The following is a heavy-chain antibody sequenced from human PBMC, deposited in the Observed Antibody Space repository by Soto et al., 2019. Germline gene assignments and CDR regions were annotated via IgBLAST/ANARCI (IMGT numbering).Heavy chain of an antibody. J-gene: IGHJ5*02. V-gene: IGHV4-59*01. CDR3: ARSFYGGNPNWFDP. CDR2: IYNSGRY. CDR1: AGFICGY. Sequence: SETQSLTCTVSAGFICGYFRQSPDKGLEWIGYIYNSGRYNYNPSLESRLTISIDTSKNQFSLKLSSVTAADTAVYYCARSFYGGNPNWFDPWGQGTLVT. D-gene: IGHD4-17*01.